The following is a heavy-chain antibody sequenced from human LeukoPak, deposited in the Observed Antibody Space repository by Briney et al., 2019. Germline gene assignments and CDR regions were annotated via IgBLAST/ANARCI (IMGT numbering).Heavy chain of an antibody. Sequence: GGSLRLSCAASGFTFSSYAMSWVRQAPGKGLEWVSTISGSGGSTYYADSVKGRFTISRDNSKNTLYLQMNSLRAEDTAVYYCAKDLRSRLRVGGYSGYFDYWGQGTLVTVSS. CDR1: GFTFSSYA. J-gene: IGHJ4*02. CDR3: AKDLRSRLRVGGYSGYFDY. D-gene: IGHD3-10*01. CDR2: ISGSGGST. V-gene: IGHV3-23*01.